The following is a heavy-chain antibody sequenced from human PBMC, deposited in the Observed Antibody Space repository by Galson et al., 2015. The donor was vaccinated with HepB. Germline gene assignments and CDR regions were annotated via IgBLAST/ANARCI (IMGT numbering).Heavy chain of an antibody. D-gene: IGHD4-23*01. CDR3: AREGGRDAVAPPHFDY. CDR1: GFTFTSSA. Sequence: SVKVSCKASGFTFTSSAVQWVRQARGQRLEWIGWTVVGSGNTNYAQKFQGRVTITADESTSTAYMELSSLRSEDTAVYYCAREGGRDAVAPPHFDYWGQGTLVTVSS. J-gene: IGHJ4*02. V-gene: IGHV1-58*01. CDR2: TVVGSGNT.